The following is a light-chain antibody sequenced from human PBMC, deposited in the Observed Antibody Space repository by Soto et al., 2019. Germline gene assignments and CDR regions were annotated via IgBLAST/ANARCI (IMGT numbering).Light chain of an antibody. CDR2: EGS. CDR3: CSYAGSSTYI. CDR1: SSDVGSHNL. J-gene: IGLJ1*01. Sequence: QSALTQPASVSGSPGQSITISCTGTSSDVGSHNLVSWYQQHPDRAPKLMIYEGSKRPSGVSNRFSGSKSGNTAPLTISGLQAEDEADYFCCSYAGSSTYIFGSGTKVTVL. V-gene: IGLV2-23*01.